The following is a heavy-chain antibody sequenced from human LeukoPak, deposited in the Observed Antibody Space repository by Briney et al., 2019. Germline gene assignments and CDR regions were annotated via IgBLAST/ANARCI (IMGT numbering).Heavy chain of an antibody. CDR2: ISGSGGST. J-gene: IGHJ4*02. Sequence: GGSLRLSCAASGFTFSSYAMSWVRQAPGKGLEWVSAISGSGGSTYYADSVKGRFTISRDNSKNTLYLQMNSLRAEDTAVYYCAKDFNYFPSMAAAGTEGGDWGQGTLVTVSS. V-gene: IGHV3-23*01. CDR3: AKDFNYFPSMAAAGTEGGD. D-gene: IGHD6-13*01. CDR1: GFTFSSYA.